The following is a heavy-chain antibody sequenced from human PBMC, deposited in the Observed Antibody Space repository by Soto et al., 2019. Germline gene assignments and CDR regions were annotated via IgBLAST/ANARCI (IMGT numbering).Heavy chain of an antibody. CDR2: IIPIFGTA. CDR1: GGTFSSYA. CDR3: VTGTTGYYGMDV. Sequence: SVKVSCKASGGTFSSYAISWLRQSPGQGLEWMGGIIPIFGTANYAQKFQGRVTITADKSTSTAYMELSSLRSEDTAVYYCVTGTTGYYGMDVWGQGTTVTVSS. V-gene: IGHV1-69*06. D-gene: IGHD1-7*01. J-gene: IGHJ6*02.